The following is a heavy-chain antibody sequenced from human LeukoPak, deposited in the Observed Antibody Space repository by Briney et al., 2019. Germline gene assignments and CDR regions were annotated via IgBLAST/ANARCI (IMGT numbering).Heavy chain of an antibody. Sequence: PSETLSLTCTVSGGSISSSGYYWGWIRQPPGKGLEWIGSIYYSGTTYQNPSLKSRVTISVDTSKNQFSLRLSSVTAADTAVYYCARIYLKMASASWGQGTLVTVSS. CDR2: IYYSGTT. J-gene: IGHJ5*02. CDR1: GGSISSSGYY. D-gene: IGHD2-8*01. CDR3: ARIYLKMASAS. V-gene: IGHV4-39*01.